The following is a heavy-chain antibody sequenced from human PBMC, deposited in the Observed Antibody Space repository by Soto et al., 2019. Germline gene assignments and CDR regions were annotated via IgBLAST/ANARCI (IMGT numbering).Heavy chain of an antibody. CDR1: GGTFSSYA. J-gene: IGHJ3*02. V-gene: IGHV1-69*01. CDR2: IIPIFGTA. D-gene: IGHD3-10*01. CDR3: ASDSSDGSGSMIDAFDI. Sequence: QVQLVQSGAEVKKPGSSVKVSCKASGGTFSSYAISWVRQAPGQGLEWMGGIIPIFGTANYAQKFQGRVTITADESTSTAYMELSSLRSEDTAVYYCASDSSDGSGSMIDAFDIWGQATMVTVSS.